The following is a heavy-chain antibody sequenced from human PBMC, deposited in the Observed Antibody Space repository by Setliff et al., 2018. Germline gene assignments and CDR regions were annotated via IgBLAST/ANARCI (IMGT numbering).Heavy chain of an antibody. V-gene: IGHV1-18*01. CDR1: GYTFTNYG. J-gene: IGHJ6*02. D-gene: IGHD4-17*01. CDR3: ARSDGDYYYGMDV. Sequence: GASVKVSCKASGYTFTNYGISWVRQAPGQGLEWMGWISAYNGNTKYSQKFQGRVTITRDTSASTAYMELSSLRSEDTAVYYCARSDGDYYYGMDVWGQGTTVTVSS. CDR2: ISAYNGNT.